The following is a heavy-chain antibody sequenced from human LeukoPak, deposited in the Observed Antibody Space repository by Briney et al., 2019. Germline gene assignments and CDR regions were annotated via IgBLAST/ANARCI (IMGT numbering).Heavy chain of an antibody. CDR3: AREERLPLSSYPRWPAFDI. Sequence: PSETLSLTCTVSGGSISSYYWSWIRQPAGKGLEWIGRIYTSGSTNYNPSLKSRVTMSVDTSKNQFSLKLSSVTAADTAVYYCAREERLPLSSYPRWPAFDIWGQGTTVTVSS. CDR2: IYTSGST. D-gene: IGHD6-25*01. V-gene: IGHV4-4*07. CDR1: GGSISSYY. J-gene: IGHJ3*02.